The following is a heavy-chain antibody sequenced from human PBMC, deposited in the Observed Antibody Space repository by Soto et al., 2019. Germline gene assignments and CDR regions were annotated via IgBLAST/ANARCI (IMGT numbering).Heavy chain of an antibody. V-gene: IGHV3-30-3*01. J-gene: IGHJ4*02. D-gene: IGHD6-13*01. CDR3: ARDRFASSWSYFDY. Sequence: QVQLVESGGGVVQPGRSLRLSCAASGFTFSNYALHWVRQAPGKGLEWVAVISDDGSNKYYEDSVKGRFTISRDNAKNTLYLQMNSLRAEDTAMYYCARDRFASSWSYFDYWGQGTPGTVAS. CDR2: ISDDGSNK. CDR1: GFTFSNYA.